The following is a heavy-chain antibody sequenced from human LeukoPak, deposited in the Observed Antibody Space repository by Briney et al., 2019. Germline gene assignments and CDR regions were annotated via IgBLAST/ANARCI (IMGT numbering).Heavy chain of an antibody. Sequence: GGSLRLSCAASGFTFSDYYMSWIRQAPGKGLEWVSYISSSGSTIYYADSVKGRFTISRDNAKNSLYLQMNSLRAEDTAVYYCAGGPYSGGLVIHTGFDYWGQGTLVTVSS. CDR2: ISSSGSTI. V-gene: IGHV3-11*01. J-gene: IGHJ4*02. CDR3: AGGPYSGGLVIHTGFDY. D-gene: IGHD3/OR15-3a*01. CDR1: GFTFSDYY.